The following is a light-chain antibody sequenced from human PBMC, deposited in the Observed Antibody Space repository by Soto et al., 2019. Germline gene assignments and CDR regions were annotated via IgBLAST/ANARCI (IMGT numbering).Light chain of an antibody. Sequence: QSVLTQPASVSGSPGQSITISCTGTSSDVTGYNYVYWYQQHPGKAPKLIIFEVRNRPSGVSNRFSGSKSANTAFLTISGLQAEDEAVYYCASYTSSSIYVFGAGTKLTVL. CDR1: SSDVTGYNY. J-gene: IGLJ1*01. V-gene: IGLV2-14*01. CDR2: EVR. CDR3: ASYTSSSIYV.